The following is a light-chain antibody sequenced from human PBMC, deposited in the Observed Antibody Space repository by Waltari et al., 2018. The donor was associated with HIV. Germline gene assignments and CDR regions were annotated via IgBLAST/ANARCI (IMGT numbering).Light chain of an antibody. Sequence: SVLTQPPSASGTPGQRVTISCSGGTSHIGSNDVFWYQPLPGTAPKLLIHRNDRRPSGVPDRFSGSTSGNSASLAISGLRSEDEADYYCVAWDDGLRGVVFGGGTRVAVL. CDR2: RND. CDR1: TSHIGSND. J-gene: IGLJ2*01. V-gene: IGLV1-47*01. CDR3: VAWDDGLRGVV.